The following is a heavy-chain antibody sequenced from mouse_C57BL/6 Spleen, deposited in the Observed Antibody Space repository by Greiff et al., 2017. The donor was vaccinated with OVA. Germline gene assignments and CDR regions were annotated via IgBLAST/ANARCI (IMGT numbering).Heavy chain of an antibody. CDR2: IYPGDGDT. Sequence: QVQLKQSGAELVKPGASVKISCKASGYAFSSYWMNWVKQRPGKGLEWIGQIYPGDGDTNYNGKFKGKATLTADKSSSTAYMQLSSLTSEDSAVYFCARLGDGYSLMDYWGQGTSVTVSS. CDR1: GYAFSSYW. V-gene: IGHV1-80*01. J-gene: IGHJ4*01. CDR3: ARLGDGYSLMDY. D-gene: IGHD2-3*01.